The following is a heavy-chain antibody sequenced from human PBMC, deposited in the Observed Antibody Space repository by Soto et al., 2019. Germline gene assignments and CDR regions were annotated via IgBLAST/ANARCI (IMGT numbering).Heavy chain of an antibody. CDR3: ARVIFGVGYPDYFDY. V-gene: IGHV4-30-4*01. D-gene: IGHD3-3*01. CDR2: IYYSGST. Sequence: PSETLSLTCTVSGGSISSGDYYWSWIRQPPGKGLEWIGYIYYSGSTYYNPSLKSRVTISVDTSKNQFSLKLSSVTAADTAVYYCARVIFGVGYPDYFDYWGQGTLVTVSS. CDR1: GGSISSGDYY. J-gene: IGHJ4*02.